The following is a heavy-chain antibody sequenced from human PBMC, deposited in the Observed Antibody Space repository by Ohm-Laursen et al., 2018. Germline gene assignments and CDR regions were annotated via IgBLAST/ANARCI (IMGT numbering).Heavy chain of an antibody. Sequence: SLRLSCAASGFTFDDYATHWVRQAPGKGLEWVSGINWKSGSIGYADSVKGRFTISRDNSKNTLYLQMNSLRAEDTAVYYCAKDDWNWDYWGQGTLVTVSS. CDR2: INWKSGSI. CDR1: GFTFDDYA. CDR3: AKDDWNWDY. D-gene: IGHD1-7*01. J-gene: IGHJ4*02. V-gene: IGHV3-9*01.